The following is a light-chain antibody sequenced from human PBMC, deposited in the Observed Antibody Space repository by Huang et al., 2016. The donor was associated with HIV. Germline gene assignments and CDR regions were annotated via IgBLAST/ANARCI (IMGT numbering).Light chain of an antibody. CDR1: QGVLSDVNNENY. J-gene: IGKJ5*01. V-gene: IGKV4-1*01. CDR2: WAS. CDR3: QQYYSTPIT. Sequence: DIVMTQSPDSLAVSLGGRATINCKSSQGVLSDVNNENYLAWYQQKPGQPPKLLLYWASTRESGVPDRFTGSGSGTDFTLTISSLQAEDVAFYYCQQYYSTPITFGQGTRLEI.